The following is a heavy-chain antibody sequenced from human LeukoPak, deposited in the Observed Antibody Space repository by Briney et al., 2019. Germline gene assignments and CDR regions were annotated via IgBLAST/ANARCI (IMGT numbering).Heavy chain of an antibody. CDR3: ARIELVYYYYMDV. Sequence: SETLSLTCTVSGGSISSSSYYWGWIRQPPVKGLEWIGSIYYSGSTYYNPSLKSRVTISVDTSKNQFSLKLSSVTAADTAVYYCARIELVYYYYMDVWGKGTTVTVSS. J-gene: IGHJ6*03. V-gene: IGHV4-39*07. D-gene: IGHD6-13*01. CDR1: GGSISSSSYY. CDR2: IYYSGST.